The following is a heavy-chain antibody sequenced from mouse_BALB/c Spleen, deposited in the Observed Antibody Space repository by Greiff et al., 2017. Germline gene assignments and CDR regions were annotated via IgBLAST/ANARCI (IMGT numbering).Heavy chain of an antibody. CDR1: GFTFSSFG. Sequence: EVKLMESGGGLVQPGGSRKLSCAASGFTFSSFGMHWVRQAPEKGLEWVAYISSGSSTIYYADTVKGRFTISRDNPKNTLFLQMTSLRSEDTAMYYCAREDGYYAMDYWGQGTSVTVSS. V-gene: IGHV5-17*02. CDR3: AREDGYYAMDY. CDR2: ISSGSSTI. D-gene: IGHD2-3*01. J-gene: IGHJ4*01.